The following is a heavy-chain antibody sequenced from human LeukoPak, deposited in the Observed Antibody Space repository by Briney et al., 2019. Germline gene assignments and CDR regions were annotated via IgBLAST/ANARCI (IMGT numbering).Heavy chain of an antibody. V-gene: IGHV3-23*01. D-gene: IGHD2-15*01. CDR2: ISSTGGTT. CDR3: AKNGDRGAYCSGGSCYPYYYYYMDV. CDR1: GFTFSSYG. J-gene: IGHJ6*03. Sequence: SGGSLRLSCAASGFTFSSYGMSWVRQAPGKGLEWISSISSTGGTTYYADSVKGRFTISRDNSKNTLFLQVNSLRAGDTAIYYCAKNGDRGAYCSGGSCYPYYYYYMDVWGKGTTVTISS.